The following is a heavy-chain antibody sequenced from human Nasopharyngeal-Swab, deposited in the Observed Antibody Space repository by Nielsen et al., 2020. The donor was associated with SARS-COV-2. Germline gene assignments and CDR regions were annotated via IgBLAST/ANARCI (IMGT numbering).Heavy chain of an antibody. J-gene: IGHJ5*02. CDR2: INHSGST. Sequence: SETLSLTCAVYGGSFSGYYWSWIRQPPGKGLEWIGEINHSGSTNYNPSLKSRVTISVDTSKNQFSLKLSSVTAADTAVYYCARAAYSSGWYGLRNWFDPWGQGTLVTVSS. CDR1: GGSFSGYY. CDR3: ARAAYSSGWYGLRNWFDP. V-gene: IGHV4-34*01. D-gene: IGHD6-19*01.